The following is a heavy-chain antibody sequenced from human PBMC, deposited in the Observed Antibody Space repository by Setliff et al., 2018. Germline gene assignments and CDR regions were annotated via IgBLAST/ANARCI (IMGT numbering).Heavy chain of an antibody. CDR3: ARDRPSVVTAPYYFDY. CDR1: GFPFSIYS. V-gene: IGHV3-21*01. D-gene: IGHD2-21*02. Sequence: ESLKISCAASGFPFSIYSMHWVRQAPGKGLEWVSSISDSSFHIYYRDSVKGRFTISRDNAKNSLYLQMNSLRAEDTAVYYCARDRPSVVTAPYYFDYWGQGTLVTVSS. J-gene: IGHJ4*02. CDR2: ISDSSFHI.